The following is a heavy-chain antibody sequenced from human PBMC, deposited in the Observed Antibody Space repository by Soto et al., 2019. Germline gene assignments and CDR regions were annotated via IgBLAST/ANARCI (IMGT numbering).Heavy chain of an antibody. V-gene: IGHV3-73*01. Sequence: GGSLRLSCAASGFTFSGSAMHWVRQASGKGLEWVGRIRSKANSYATAYAASVKGRFTISRDDSKNTAYLQMNSLKTEDTAVYYCTRHPLEYSSSSRMVPGNWFDPWGQGT. CDR3: TRHPLEYSSSSRMVPGNWFDP. J-gene: IGHJ5*02. CDR2: IRSKANSYAT. D-gene: IGHD6-6*01. CDR1: GFTFSGSA.